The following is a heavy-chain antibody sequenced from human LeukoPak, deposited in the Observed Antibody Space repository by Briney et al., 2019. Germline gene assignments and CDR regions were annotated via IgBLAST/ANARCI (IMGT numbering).Heavy chain of an antibody. CDR1: GGSISSSSYY. CDR3: AASPDKLGIDVFWFDP. J-gene: IGHJ5*02. Sequence: SETLSLTCTVSGGSISSSSYYWGWIRQPPGKGLEWIGSIYYSGSTYYNPSLKSRVTISVDTSKNQFSLKPSSVTAADTAVYYCAASPDKLGIDVFWFDPWGQGTLVTVSS. D-gene: IGHD7-27*01. CDR2: IYYSGST. V-gene: IGHV4-39*07.